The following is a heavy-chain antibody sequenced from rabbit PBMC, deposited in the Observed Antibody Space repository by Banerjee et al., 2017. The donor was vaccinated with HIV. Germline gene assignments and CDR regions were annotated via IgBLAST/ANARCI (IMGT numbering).Heavy chain of an antibody. CDR3: ARDQADGTGYAFNL. CDR2: MHAGSGGST. J-gene: IGHJ4*01. D-gene: IGHD6-1*01. CDR1: GFSFSSSYW. Sequence: QSLEESGGDLVKPGASLTLTCTASGFSFSSSYWICWVRQAPGKGLEWIACMHAGSGGSTYYASWAKGRFTVSKTSSTTVTLQMTSLTAADTATYFCARDQADGTGYAFNLWGQGTLVTVS. V-gene: IGHV1S40*01.